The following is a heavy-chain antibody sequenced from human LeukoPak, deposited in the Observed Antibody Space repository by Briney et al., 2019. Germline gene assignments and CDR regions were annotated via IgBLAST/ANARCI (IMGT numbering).Heavy chain of an antibody. D-gene: IGHD1-14*01. J-gene: IGHJ4*02. CDR2: IIPIFGTA. CDR1: GGTFSSYA. CDR3: ARGRGGQITGDFDY. Sequence: GASVNVSCKASGGTFSSYAISWVRQAPGQGLEWMGGIIPIFGTANYAQKFQGRVTITTDESTSTAYMELSSLRTADTAVYYCARGRGGQITGDFDYWGQGTLVTVSS. V-gene: IGHV1-69*05.